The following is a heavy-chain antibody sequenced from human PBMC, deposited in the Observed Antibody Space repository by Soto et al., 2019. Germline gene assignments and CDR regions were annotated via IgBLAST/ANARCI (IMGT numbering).Heavy chain of an antibody. V-gene: IGHV4-39*07. CDR3: ARADDLYCSGGSCLLGAFDI. CDR1: GGSISSSSYY. J-gene: IGHJ3*02. Sequence: SETLSLTCTVSGGSISSSSYYWGWIRQPPGKGLEWIGSIYYSGSTYYNPSLKSRVTISVDTSKNQFSLKLSSVTAADTAVYYCARADDLYCSGGSCLLGAFDIWGQGTMVTVSS. D-gene: IGHD2-15*01. CDR2: IYYSGST.